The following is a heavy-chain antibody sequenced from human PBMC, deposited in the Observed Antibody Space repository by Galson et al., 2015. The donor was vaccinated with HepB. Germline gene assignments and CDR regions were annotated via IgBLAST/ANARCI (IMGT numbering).Heavy chain of an antibody. CDR1: GYTFTNYY. CDR2: LNPGDGAT. CDR3: ARGAILVGTTMIDF. Sequence: SVKVSCKASGYTFTNYYIHWVRQAPGQWLEWMGVLNPGDGATTYAQNFQGRVSMTRDTSTTTVYMELSSLRSQATAVYYCARGAILVGTTMIDFWGQGTLVTVSS. D-gene: IGHD1-26*01. J-gene: IGHJ4*02. V-gene: IGHV1-46*01.